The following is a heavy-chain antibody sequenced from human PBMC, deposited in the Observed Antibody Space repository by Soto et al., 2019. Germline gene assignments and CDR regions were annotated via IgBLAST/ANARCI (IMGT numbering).Heavy chain of an antibody. Sequence: QVQLVQSGAEVKKPGASVKVSCKASGYTFTSYGISWVRQAPGQGLEWMGWISAYKGNTNYAQKLQGRVTRTTDTSTSIADMVLRSLRSDATAGYYGARETSIAAADYWGQGTLVTVSS. CDR2: ISAYKGNT. V-gene: IGHV1-18*01. J-gene: IGHJ4*02. D-gene: IGHD6-13*01. CDR3: ARETSIAAADY. CDR1: GYTFTSYG.